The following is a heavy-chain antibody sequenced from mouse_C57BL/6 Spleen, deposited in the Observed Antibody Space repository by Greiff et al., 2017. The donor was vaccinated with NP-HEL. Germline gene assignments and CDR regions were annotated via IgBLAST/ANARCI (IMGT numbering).Heavy chain of an antibody. J-gene: IGHJ2*01. V-gene: IGHV1-55*01. CDR1: GYTFTSYW. CDR3: ARGDYGSSLDY. CDR2: IYPGSGST. Sequence: QVQLKQSGAELVKPGASVKMSCKASGYTFTSYWITWVKQRPGQGLEWIGDIYPGSGSTNYNEKFKSKATLTVDTSSSTAYMQLSSLTSEDSAVYYCARGDYGSSLDYWGQGTTLTVSS. D-gene: IGHD1-1*01.